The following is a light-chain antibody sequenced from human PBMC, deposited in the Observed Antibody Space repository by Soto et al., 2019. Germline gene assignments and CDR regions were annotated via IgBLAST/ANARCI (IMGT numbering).Light chain of an antibody. CDR1: HSVGSL. Sequence: EVVMTQSPCTLSVYPGEIATVSCRASHSVGSLLAWYQQKPGQAPRLLIYGASTRATGIPARFTGSGSGTEFTLTISSLQSEDFAVYYCQQYNNWPITFGPGTRLEIK. V-gene: IGKV3-15*01. CDR2: GAS. J-gene: IGKJ5*01. CDR3: QQYNNWPIT.